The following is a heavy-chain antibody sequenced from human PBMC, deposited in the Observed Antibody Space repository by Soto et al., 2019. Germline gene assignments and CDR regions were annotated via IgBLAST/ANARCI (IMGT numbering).Heavy chain of an antibody. CDR3: AKVLGVGGTHWYFDL. V-gene: IGHV3-30*18. Sequence: QVQLVESGGGVVQPGRSLRLSCAASGFTFSSYGMHWVRQAPGKGLEWVAVISYDGSNKYYADSVKGRFTISRDNSKNTLYLQMNSLRAEDTAVYYCAKVLGVGGTHWYFDLWGRGTLVTVSS. D-gene: IGHD1-26*01. CDR2: ISYDGSNK. CDR1: GFTFSSYG. J-gene: IGHJ2*01.